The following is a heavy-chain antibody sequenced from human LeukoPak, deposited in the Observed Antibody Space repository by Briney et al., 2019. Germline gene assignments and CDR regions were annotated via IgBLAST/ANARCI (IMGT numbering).Heavy chain of an antibody. V-gene: IGHV1-24*01. J-gene: IGHJ4*02. CDR2: FDPEDGET. D-gene: IGHD3-10*01. Sequence: ASVKVSYKVSGYTLTELSMHWVRQAPGKGLEWMGGFDPEDGETIYAQKFQGRVTMTEDTSTDTAYMELSSLRSEDTAVYYCATGSGGSVWIDFDYWGQGTLVTVSS. CDR3: ATGSGGSVWIDFDY. CDR1: GYTLTELS.